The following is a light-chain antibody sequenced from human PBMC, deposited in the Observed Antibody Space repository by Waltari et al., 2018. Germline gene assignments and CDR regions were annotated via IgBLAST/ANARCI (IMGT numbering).Light chain of an antibody. CDR3: VLYLGGGVWV. CDR1: FASVSTKTY. Sequence: QTVVTQEPSFSVFPGGTVTLTCGLNFASVSTKTYPSCYQQTPGQAPRTLIYITSARSSWVPDRCAGSILGNKAALTVTGAQADDESDYYCVLYLGGGVWVFGGGTKLTVL. V-gene: IGLV8-61*01. J-gene: IGLJ3*02. CDR2: ITS.